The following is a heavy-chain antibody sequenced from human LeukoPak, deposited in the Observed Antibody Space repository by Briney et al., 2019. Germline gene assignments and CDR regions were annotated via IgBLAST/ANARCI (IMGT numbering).Heavy chain of an antibody. CDR2: IYPGDSDT. CDR3: ARHKRRSSIAAAGFYYYNGMDV. CDR1: GYSFTSYW. V-gene: IGHV5-51*01. D-gene: IGHD6-13*01. Sequence: GESLKISCKGSGYSFTSYWIGWVRQMPGKGLEWMGIIYPGDSDTRYSPSFQGQVTISADKSISTAYLQWSSLKASDTAMYYCARHKRRSSIAAAGFYYYNGMDVWGQGTTVTVSS. J-gene: IGHJ6*02.